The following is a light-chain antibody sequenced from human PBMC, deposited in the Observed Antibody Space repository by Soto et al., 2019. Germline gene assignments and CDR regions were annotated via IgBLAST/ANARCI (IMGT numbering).Light chain of an antibody. V-gene: IGKV1-8*01. Sequence: AIRMTQSPSSLSASTGDRVTITCRASQGISSYLAWYQQTPGKAPKHPIYAASTLQSGVPSRFSGSGSGTDFTLTISCLQSEDFATYYCQQYYSYPLPFGGGTKVDIK. J-gene: IGKJ4*01. CDR2: AAS. CDR3: QQYYSYPLP. CDR1: QGISSY.